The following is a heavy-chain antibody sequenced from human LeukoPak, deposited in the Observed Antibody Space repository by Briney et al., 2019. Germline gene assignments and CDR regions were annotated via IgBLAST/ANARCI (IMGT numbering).Heavy chain of an antibody. CDR3: ATETRDRNFDY. CDR1: GFTFSSYG. V-gene: IGHV3-33*01. J-gene: IGHJ4*02. D-gene: IGHD2-15*01. CDR2: IWYDGSNE. Sequence: PGGSLRLSCAASGFTFSSYGMHWVRQAPGKGLEWVAIIWYDGSNEDYADSVKGRFTISRDNSKNTLYLQMNSLRAEDTAVYYCATETRDRNFDYWGQGTLVTVPS.